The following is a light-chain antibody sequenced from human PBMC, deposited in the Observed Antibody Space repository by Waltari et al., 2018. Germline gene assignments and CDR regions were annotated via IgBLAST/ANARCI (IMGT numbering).Light chain of an antibody. CDR2: AVS. CDR3: SSYAGSSKGV. J-gene: IGLJ2*01. CDR1: SSDVGYYKR. V-gene: IGLV2-23*02. Sequence: QSALTKPASVSGSPGQSITIPCTGTSSDVGYYKRVSWYQQHPGKAPKLMIYAVSKRPSGVSDRFSGSKSGDMASLTISGLQPEDEAEYFCSSYAGSSKGVFGGGTKVTVL.